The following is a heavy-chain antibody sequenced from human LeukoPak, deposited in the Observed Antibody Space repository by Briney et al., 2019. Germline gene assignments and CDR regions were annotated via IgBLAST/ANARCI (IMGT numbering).Heavy chain of an antibody. Sequence: GGSLRLSCAASRFTFSNYAMSRVRQAPGKGLEWVSAISGSGGSTYYADSVKGRFTISRDNSKNTLYLQMNSLRAEDTAVYYCAKDEGTAMIYYYYYGMDVWGQGTTVTVSS. V-gene: IGHV3-23*01. J-gene: IGHJ6*02. D-gene: IGHD5-18*01. CDR1: RFTFSNYA. CDR3: AKDEGTAMIYYYYYGMDV. CDR2: ISGSGGST.